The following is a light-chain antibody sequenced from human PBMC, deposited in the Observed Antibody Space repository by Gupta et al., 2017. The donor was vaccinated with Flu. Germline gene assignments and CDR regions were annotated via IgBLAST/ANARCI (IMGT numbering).Light chain of an antibody. CDR1: NSNNENNA. J-gene: IGLJ2*01. CDR3: AAWDDSLNGVV. Sequence: SNSNNENNAVNWYQQLPVKAAKLLIYYDDFLPSVVSGRFSGSKSGASAALAISGLQSDEEADYYCAAWDDSLNGVVFGGGTRLTVL. CDR2: YDD. V-gene: IGLV1-36*01.